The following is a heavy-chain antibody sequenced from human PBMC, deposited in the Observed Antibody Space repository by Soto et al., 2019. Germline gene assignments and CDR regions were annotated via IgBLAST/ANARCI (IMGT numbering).Heavy chain of an antibody. Sequence: SETLSLTCTVSGGSISSYYWNWIRQPPGKGLEWIGYIYYSGSTNYNPSFKSRVTISVDTSKNQFSLKLNSVTAADTAVYYCARDLWGYCGTDCYPLDVWGQGTTVTVSS. J-gene: IGHJ6*02. D-gene: IGHD2-21*02. V-gene: IGHV4-59*01. CDR3: ARDLWGYCGTDCYPLDV. CDR2: IYYSGST. CDR1: GGSISSYY.